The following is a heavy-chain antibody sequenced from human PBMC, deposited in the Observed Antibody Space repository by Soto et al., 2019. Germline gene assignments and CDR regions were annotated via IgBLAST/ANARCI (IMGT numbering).Heavy chain of an antibody. V-gene: IGHV4-30-2*01. CDR3: ARAGVVGATALDY. Sequence: QLQLQESGSGLVKPSQTLSLTCAVSGGSISSGGYSWSWIRQPPGKGLEWIGYIYHSGSTYYNPSIKSRVTISVDRSKTQFSLKLTSVTAAGTAVYYSARAGVVGATALDYLAEGTQVAVSS. CDR1: GGSISSGGYS. J-gene: IGHJ4*02. CDR2: IYHSGST. D-gene: IGHD1-26*01.